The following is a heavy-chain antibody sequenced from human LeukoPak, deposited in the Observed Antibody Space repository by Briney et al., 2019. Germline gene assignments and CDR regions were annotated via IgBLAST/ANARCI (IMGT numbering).Heavy chain of an antibody. CDR2: INGNSGVT. D-gene: IGHD6-13*01. CDR1: GYTFSDYY. V-gene: IGHV1-2*02. CDR3: ARARITAAGTSGYHFYYMDV. Sequence: ASVKVSCKASGYTFSDYYIHWVRQAPGQGLEWMGWINGNSGVTNHAQKFQGRVTVTRDTSITIAYVELSSLRSDDTAVYYCARARITAAGTSGYHFYYMDVWGEGTTVIVSS. J-gene: IGHJ6*03.